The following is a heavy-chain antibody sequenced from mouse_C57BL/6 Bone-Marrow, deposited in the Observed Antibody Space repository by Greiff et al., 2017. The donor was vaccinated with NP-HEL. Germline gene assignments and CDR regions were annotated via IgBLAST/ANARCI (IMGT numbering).Heavy chain of an antibody. CDR1: GYTFTDYY. CDR3: ARGDYYGYLMDY. Sequence: EVQLQQSGPELVKPGASVKISCKASGYTFTDYYMNWVKQSHGKSLEWIGDINPNNGGTSYNQKFKGKATLTVDKSSSTAYMELRSLTSEDSAVYYCARGDYYGYLMDYCGQGTSVTVSS. V-gene: IGHV1-26*01. J-gene: IGHJ4*01. D-gene: IGHD2-2*01. CDR2: INPNNGGT.